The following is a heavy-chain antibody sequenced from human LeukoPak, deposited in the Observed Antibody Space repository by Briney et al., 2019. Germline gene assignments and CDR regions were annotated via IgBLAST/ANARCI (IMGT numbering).Heavy chain of an antibody. V-gene: IGHV1-2*02. CDR1: GYTFSGYY. J-gene: IGHJ4*02. CDR2: INFNSGDT. CDR3: VRERGATVDY. Sequence: GASVTVSCKASGYTFSGYYIHWVRQAPGQGLEWMGWINFNSGDTNYAQKFQGRVTVTRDTSISTTYMELSSLRADDTAIYHCVRERGATVDYWGQGTLVTVSS. D-gene: IGHD2-15*01.